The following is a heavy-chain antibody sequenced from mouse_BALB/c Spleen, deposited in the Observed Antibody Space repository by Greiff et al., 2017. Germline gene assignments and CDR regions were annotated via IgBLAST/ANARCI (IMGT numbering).Heavy chain of an antibody. Sequence: QVQLQQSGAELAKPGASVKMSCKASGYTFTSYWMHWVKQRPGQGLEWIGYINPSTGYTEYNQKFKDKATLTADKSSSTAYMQLSSLTSEDSAVYYCARGKLDGHGNAMDYWGQGTSVTVSS. CDR2: INPSTGYT. V-gene: IGHV1-7*01. CDR1: GYTFTSYW. D-gene: IGHD2-2*01. CDR3: ARGKLDGHGNAMDY. J-gene: IGHJ4*01.